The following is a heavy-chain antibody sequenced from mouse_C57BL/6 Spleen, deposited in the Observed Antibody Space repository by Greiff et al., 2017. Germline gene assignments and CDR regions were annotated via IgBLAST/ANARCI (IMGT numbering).Heavy chain of an antibody. CDR3: ARKGSSYGYFDV. D-gene: IGHD1-1*01. Sequence: EVQLVESGPELVKPGASVKMSCKASGYTFTDYNMHWVKQSHGKSLEWIGYINPNNGGTSYNQKFKGKATLTVNKSSSTAYMELRSLTSEDSAVYYCARKGSSYGYFDVWGTGTTVTVSS. CDR1: GYTFTDYN. J-gene: IGHJ1*03. CDR2: INPNNGGT. V-gene: IGHV1-22*01.